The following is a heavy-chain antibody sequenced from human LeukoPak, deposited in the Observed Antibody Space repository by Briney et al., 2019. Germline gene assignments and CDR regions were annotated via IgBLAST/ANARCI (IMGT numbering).Heavy chain of an antibody. CDR2: INPNSGGT. D-gene: IGHD3-10*01. V-gene: IGHV1-2*02. CDR3: ARRQSYISRRIQYYYMDV. J-gene: IGHJ6*03. CDR1: GYTFTGYY. Sequence: ASVKVSCKASGYTFTGYYMHWVRQAPGQGLEWMGWINPNSGGTNYAQKFQGRVTMTRDTSISTAYLQWSSLKASDTAMYYCARRQSYISRRIQYYYMDVWGEGTTVTVSS.